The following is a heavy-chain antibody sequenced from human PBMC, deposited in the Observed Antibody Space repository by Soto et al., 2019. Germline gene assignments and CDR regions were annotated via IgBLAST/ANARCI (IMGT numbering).Heavy chain of an antibody. CDR3: TIEGAYPGPDFDY. CDR2: TKNKANSYTT. V-gene: IGHV3-72*01. D-gene: IGHD3-16*01. CDR1: GFTFRDRY. Sequence: SMRLSCAASGFTFRDRYMDWFRQAPGKGLEWVGRTKNKANSYTTEYAASVKGRFTISRDDSRNSVYLQMNSLKTDDTAVYYCTIEGAYPGPDFDYWGQGTLVTVSS. J-gene: IGHJ4*02.